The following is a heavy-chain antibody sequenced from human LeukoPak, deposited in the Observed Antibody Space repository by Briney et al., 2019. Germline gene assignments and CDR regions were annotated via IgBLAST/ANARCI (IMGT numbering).Heavy chain of an antibody. V-gene: IGHV3-21*01. D-gene: IGHD1-20*01. J-gene: IGHJ4*02. CDR2: IGSSSSYI. CDR3: ARVRAGITGTRVY. Sequence: GGSLRLSCAASRFTFSSYSMNWVRQAPGKGLEWVSSIGSSSSYIYYADSVKGRFTISRDNAKNSLYLQMNSLRAEDTAVYYCARVRAGITGTRVYWGQGTLVTVSS. CDR1: RFTFSSYS.